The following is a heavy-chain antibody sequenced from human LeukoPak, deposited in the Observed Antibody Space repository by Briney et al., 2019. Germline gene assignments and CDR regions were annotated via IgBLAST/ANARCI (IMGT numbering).Heavy chain of an antibody. D-gene: IGHD1-26*01. CDR3: ARREVGATLGD. V-gene: IGHV3-21*01. Sequence: GGSLRLSCAASGFTFSTYSMDWVRQAPGKGLEWVSSISSGTNYIYYADPVKGRFTISRDNAKNSLYLQMNSLRAEDTAVYYCARREVGATLGDWGQGTLVTVSS. J-gene: IGHJ4*02. CDR1: GFTFSTYS. CDR2: ISSGTNYI.